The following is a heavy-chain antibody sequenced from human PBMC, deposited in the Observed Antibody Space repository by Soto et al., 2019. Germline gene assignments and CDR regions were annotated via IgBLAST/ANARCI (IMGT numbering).Heavy chain of an antibody. D-gene: IGHD2-2*01. CDR2: ISYDGSNK. CDR1: GFTFSSYA. Sequence: PGGSLRLSCAASGFTFSSYAMHWVRQAPGKGLEWVAVISYDGSNKYYADSVKGRFTISRDNSKNTLYLQMNSLRAEDTAVYYCAKEGKYQLQFRGHYYYYMDVWGKGTTVTVSS. CDR3: AKEGKYQLQFRGHYYYYMDV. J-gene: IGHJ6*03. V-gene: IGHV3-30-3*01.